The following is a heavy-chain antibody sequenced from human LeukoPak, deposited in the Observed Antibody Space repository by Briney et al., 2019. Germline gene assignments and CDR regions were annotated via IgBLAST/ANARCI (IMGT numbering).Heavy chain of an antibody. CDR2: IYYSGST. Sequence: SETQSLTCTVSGGSISSGGYYWGWIRQHPGKGLEWIGYIYYSGSTYYNPSLKSRVTISVDTSKIQFSLKLSSVTAADTAVYYCARDREDVGNCFDPWGQGTLVTVSS. V-gene: IGHV4-31*03. J-gene: IGHJ5*02. D-gene: IGHD1-26*01. CDR3: ARDREDVGNCFDP. CDR1: GGSISSGGYY.